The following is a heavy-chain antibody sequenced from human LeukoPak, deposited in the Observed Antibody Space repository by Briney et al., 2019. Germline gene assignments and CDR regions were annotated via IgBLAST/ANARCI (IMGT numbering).Heavy chain of an antibody. V-gene: IGHV1-46*01. CDR3: AIGDTASSYY. CDR1: GYTITSYY. J-gene: IGHJ4*02. CDR2: IKPTVGGT. Sequence: ASVKVSCKASGYTITSYYMHWVRQAPGHRLEWMGLIKPTVGGTRYAKKFQGRVTMTRHTCTSTVYMELGSPRYEETALYFGAIGDTASSYYSGQETLVTVSS. D-gene: IGHD2-21*02.